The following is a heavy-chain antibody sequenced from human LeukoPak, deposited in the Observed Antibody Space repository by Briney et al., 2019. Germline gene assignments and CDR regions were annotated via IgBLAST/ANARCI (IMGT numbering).Heavy chain of an antibody. V-gene: IGHV3-48*04. CDR3: ARGILNVNYFDY. D-gene: IGHD2-15*01. CDR1: GFTFSSDS. Sequence: PGGSLRLSCAASGFTFSSDSMNWVRQAPGKGLEWVSYISKSSSIIYYADSVKGRFTISRDNAKNSLYLQMNSLRAEDTAVYYCARGILNVNYFDYWGQGTLVTVSS. CDR2: ISKSSSII. J-gene: IGHJ4*02.